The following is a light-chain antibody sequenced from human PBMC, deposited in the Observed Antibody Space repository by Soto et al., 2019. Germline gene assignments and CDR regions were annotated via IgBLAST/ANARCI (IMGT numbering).Light chain of an antibody. CDR3: QQTSTTPGT. CDR1: QTVKTY. V-gene: IGKV1-39*01. Sequence: DVQMTQSPSSLSASVGDSVTITCRSSQTVKTYLNWYQHKPGKAPQLLIYASSRLQTGVASRFSSSGSGTYFSLTISSLQPEDFATYYCQQTSTTPGTFGQGTKVEIK. CDR2: ASS. J-gene: IGKJ1*01.